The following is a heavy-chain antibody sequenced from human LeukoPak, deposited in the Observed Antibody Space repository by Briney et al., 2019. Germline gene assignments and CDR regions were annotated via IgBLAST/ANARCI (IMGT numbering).Heavy chain of an antibody. D-gene: IGHD6-19*01. CDR1: GGPINSDLYY. Sequence: SQTLSLTCTISGGPINSDLYYWAWIRQPAGKRLEWIGRIYTNGWTDYNPSLKSRVTISVDTSKNQFSLKLSFVTAADTAFYSCARGSGWNSFDPWGQGTLVTVSS. V-gene: IGHV4-61*02. CDR2: IYTNGWT. CDR3: ARGSGWNSFDP. J-gene: IGHJ5*02.